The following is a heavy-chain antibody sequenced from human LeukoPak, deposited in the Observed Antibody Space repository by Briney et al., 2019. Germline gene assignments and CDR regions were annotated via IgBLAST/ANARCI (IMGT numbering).Heavy chain of an antibody. CDR3: ARTRAYGGRPDY. Sequence: SETLSLTCTVSGGSISSYYWTWIRQPPGKGLEWIGYISYSGSTNYNPSLKSRVTISVDTSKNQFSLKLTSVTAADTAVYYCARTRAYGGRPDYWGQGTLVTVSS. J-gene: IGHJ4*02. D-gene: IGHD4-23*01. CDR2: ISYSGST. CDR1: GGSISSYY. V-gene: IGHV4-59*01.